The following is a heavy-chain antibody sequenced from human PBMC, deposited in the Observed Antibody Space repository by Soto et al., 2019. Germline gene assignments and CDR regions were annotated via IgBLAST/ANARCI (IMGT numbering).Heavy chain of an antibody. V-gene: IGHV3-23*01. CDR1: GFTFSSYA. CDR3: ATDQEYSGNYYARPAFDY. D-gene: IGHD1-26*01. J-gene: IGHJ4*02. CDR2: ISGRDGTT. Sequence: EVQLLESGGGLVQPGGSLRLSCAASGFTFSSYALIWGRQAPGKGLEWVSAISGRDGTTYYADSVKGRFTISRDNSENALYLQMNSLRAEDTAVYYCATDQEYSGNYYARPAFDYWGQGSLVTVSS.